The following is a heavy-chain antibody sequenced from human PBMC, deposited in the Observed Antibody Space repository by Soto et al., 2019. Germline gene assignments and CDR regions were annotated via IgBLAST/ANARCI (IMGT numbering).Heavy chain of an antibody. J-gene: IGHJ6*02. CDR3: ARGSSLNSGLYGMDV. D-gene: IGHD1-26*01. CDR2: IWYDGSNR. V-gene: IGHV3-33*01. CDR1: GFTFETHV. Sequence: QGQLAESGGGAVQTGTSLRLSCAASGFTFETHVMHWVRQAPGKGLEWVAVIWYDGSNRKYPDSVKGRFTVSRDNSKSTLFLQMNSLRAEDTAVYYCARGSSLNSGLYGMDVWGRGTMVTVS.